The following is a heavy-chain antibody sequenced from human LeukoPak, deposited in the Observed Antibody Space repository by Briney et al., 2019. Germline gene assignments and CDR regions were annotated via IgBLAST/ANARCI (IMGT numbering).Heavy chain of an antibody. CDR3: AGNLEHYYDSSGYYALRL. D-gene: IGHD3-22*01. CDR2: INAGNGNT. V-gene: IGHV1-3*01. CDR1: GYTFTSYA. Sequence: AAVKVYCKASGYTFTSYAMHWVRQAPGQRLEWMGWINAGNGNTKYSQKFQGRVTITRDTSASTAYMELSSLRSEDTAVYYCAGNLEHYYDSSGYYALRLWGQGTLVTVSS. J-gene: IGHJ4*02.